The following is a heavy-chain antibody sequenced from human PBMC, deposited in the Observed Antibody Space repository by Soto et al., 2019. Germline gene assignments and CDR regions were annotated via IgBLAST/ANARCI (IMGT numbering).Heavy chain of an antibody. D-gene: IGHD2-21*01. Sequence: QVQLQESGPGLVKPSQTLSLTCTVSGGSITSGDYPWSWIRQPPGKGLEWIGAIYDIETIYYNPSLKSRATISIDTSKNHVTLKLNSVTAADTAVYDCAKTFPCAFDIWGQGTSVTVSS. V-gene: IGHV4-30-4*01. J-gene: IGHJ3*02. CDR2: IYDIETI. CDR1: GGSITSGDYP. CDR3: AKTFPCAFDI.